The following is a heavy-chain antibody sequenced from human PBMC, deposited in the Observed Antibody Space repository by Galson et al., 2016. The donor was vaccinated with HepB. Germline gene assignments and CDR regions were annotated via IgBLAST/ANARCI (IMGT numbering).Heavy chain of an antibody. D-gene: IGHD3-22*01. CDR1: GFTVSSNY. V-gene: IGHV3-53*01. CDR2: IYSGGST. CDR3: AKDINPSATIIVVTYMDA. J-gene: IGHJ6*03. Sequence: SLRLSCAASGFTVSSNYMTWVRQAPGKGLEWVSVIYSGGSTSYADSVKGRFTISRDNSRNTLYLQLNSLRAEDTALYYCAKDINPSATIIVVTYMDAWGKGTTVTVSS.